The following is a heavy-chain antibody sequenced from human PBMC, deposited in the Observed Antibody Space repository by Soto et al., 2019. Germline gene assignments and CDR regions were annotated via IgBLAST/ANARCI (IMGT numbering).Heavy chain of an antibody. J-gene: IGHJ4*02. CDR2: ISGSGGST. D-gene: IGHD3-10*01. V-gene: IGHV3-23*01. CDR3: AKLNYYGSATRTYYFDY. Sequence: GGSLRLSCAASGFTFSSYAMSWVRQAPGKGLEWVSAISGSGGSTYYADSVKGRFTISRDNSKNTLYLQMNSLRAEDTAVYYCAKLNYYGSATRTYYFDYWGQGTLVTVSS. CDR1: GFTFSSYA.